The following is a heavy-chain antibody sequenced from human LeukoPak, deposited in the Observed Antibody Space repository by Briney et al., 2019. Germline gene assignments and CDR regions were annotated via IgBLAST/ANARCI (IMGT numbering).Heavy chain of an antibody. Sequence: PGGSLRLSCAASGFTFSTYWMSWVRQAPGKGLEWVANIKQDGSEKYYVDSVKGRFTISRDNAKNSLYLHMNSLRAEDTAMYYCARDSAGNDYWGQGTLVTVSS. CDR2: IKQDGSEK. CDR3: ARDSAGNDY. CDR1: GFTFSTYW. D-gene: IGHD6-13*01. V-gene: IGHV3-7*01. J-gene: IGHJ4*02.